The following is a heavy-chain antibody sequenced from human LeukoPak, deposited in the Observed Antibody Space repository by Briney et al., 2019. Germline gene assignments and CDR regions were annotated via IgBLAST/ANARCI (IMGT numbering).Heavy chain of an antibody. V-gene: IGHV4-34*01. CDR3: ARGHDSSNWSSFDY. D-gene: IGHD6-13*01. Sequence: SETLSLTCAVYGGSFSGYYWSWIRQPPGKGLEWIGEINHSGSTNYNPSLKSRVTISVDTSKNQFSLKLSSVTAADTAVYYCARGHDSSNWSSFDYWGQGTLVTVSS. J-gene: IGHJ4*02. CDR2: INHSGST. CDR1: GGSFSGYY.